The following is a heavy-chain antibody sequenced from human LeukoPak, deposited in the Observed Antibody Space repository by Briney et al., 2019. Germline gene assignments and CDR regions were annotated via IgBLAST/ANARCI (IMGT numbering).Heavy chain of an antibody. V-gene: IGHV1-69*13. J-gene: IGHJ4*02. CDR1: GGTFSIYA. CDR2: IIPIFGTA. CDR3: AREINYYDSSGYYYDY. D-gene: IGHD3-22*01. Sequence: ASVKVSCKASGGTFSIYAISWVRQAPGQGLEWMGGIIPIFGTANYAQKFQGRVTITADESTSTAYMELSSLRSEDTAVYYCAREINYYDSSGYYYDYWGQGTLVTVSS.